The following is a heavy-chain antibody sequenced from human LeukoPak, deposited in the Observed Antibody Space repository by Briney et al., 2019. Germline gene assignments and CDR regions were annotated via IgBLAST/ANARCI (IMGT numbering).Heavy chain of an antibody. V-gene: IGHV3-23*01. J-gene: IGHJ4*02. Sequence: GGSLRLSCAASGFAFNNYAMTWVRQAPGKGLEWVSNINDNGGQRHYADSVKGRFTISRDNSKNTLCLQMDSLRAEDTAVYYCAKTQWKVGATDYFDYWGQGSLVTVSS. CDR2: INDNGGQR. CDR3: AKTQWKVGATDYFDY. D-gene: IGHD1-26*01. CDR1: GFAFNNYA.